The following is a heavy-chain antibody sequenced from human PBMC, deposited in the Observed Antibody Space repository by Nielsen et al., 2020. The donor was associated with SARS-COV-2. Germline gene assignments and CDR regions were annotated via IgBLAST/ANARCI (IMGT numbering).Heavy chain of an antibody. J-gene: IGHJ6*02. CDR1: GFSLSTSGVG. CDR2: IYWDDDK. V-gene: IGHV2-5*02. D-gene: IGHD3-10*01. CDR3: AHGSLRVRGKSYYYCGMDV. Sequence: SGPTLVKPTQTLTLTCTFSGFSLSTSGVGVGWIRQPPGKALEWLALIYWDDDKRYSPSLKSRLTITKDTSKNQVVLTMTNMDPVDTATYYCAHGSLRVRGKSYYYCGMDVWGQGTTVTVSS.